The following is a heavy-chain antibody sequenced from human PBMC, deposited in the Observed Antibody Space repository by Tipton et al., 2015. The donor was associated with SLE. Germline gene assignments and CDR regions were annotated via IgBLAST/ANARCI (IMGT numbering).Heavy chain of an antibody. D-gene: IGHD2-15*01. CDR3: AKGLVVAANLDDFDI. J-gene: IGHJ3*02. CDR2: ISWNSGSI. Sequence: WVRQAPGKGLEWVSGISWNSGSIGYADSVKGRFTISRDNAKNSLYLQMNSLRAEDTALYYCAKGLVVAANLDDFDIWCQGTMVTASS. V-gene: IGHV3-9*01.